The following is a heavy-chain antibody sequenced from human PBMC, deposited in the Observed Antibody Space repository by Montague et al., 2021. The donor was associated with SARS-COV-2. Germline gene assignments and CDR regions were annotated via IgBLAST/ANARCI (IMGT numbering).Heavy chain of an antibody. CDR1: GGSLSSYY. D-gene: IGHD2-2*01. V-gene: IGHV4-34*01. Sequence: SETLSLTCTVSGGSLSSYYWSWIRQPPRKGLEWIGEISHSGSTNYNPSLKSRVTISVDTSKNQFSLRLSSVTAADTAVYYCAIERGVQYQLQMPFYFDYWGQGTLVTVSS. J-gene: IGHJ4*02. CDR3: AIERGVQYQLQMPFYFDY. CDR2: ISHSGST.